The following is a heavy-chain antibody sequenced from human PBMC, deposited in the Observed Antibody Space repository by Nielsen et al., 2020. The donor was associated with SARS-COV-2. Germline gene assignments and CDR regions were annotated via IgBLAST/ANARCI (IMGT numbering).Heavy chain of an antibody. J-gene: IGHJ4*02. D-gene: IGHD6-19*01. CDR2: TSASGAST. V-gene: IGHV3-23*01. CDR1: GFTFNIYA. Sequence: ESLKISCAASGFTFNIYAMAWVRRAPGRGLEWVSGTSASGASTYYADSVKGRFSISRDNSRNTLYLQMNSLRAEDTAVYYCAKSLFGWLTPLDYWGQGTLVTVSS. CDR3: AKSLFGWLTPLDY.